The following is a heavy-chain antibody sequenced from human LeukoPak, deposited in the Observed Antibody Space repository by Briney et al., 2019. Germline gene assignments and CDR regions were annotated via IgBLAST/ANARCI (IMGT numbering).Heavy chain of an antibody. D-gene: IGHD3-10*01. Sequence: ASVKVSCKASGYTFTGYYMHWVRQAPGQGLEWMGWINPNSGGTNYAQKFQGRVTMTRDTSISTAYMELSRLRSDDTAAYYCAREIYGSGSYWSYWGQGTLVTVSS. V-gene: IGHV1-2*02. J-gene: IGHJ4*02. CDR3: AREIYGSGSYWSY. CDR2: INPNSGGT. CDR1: GYTFTGYY.